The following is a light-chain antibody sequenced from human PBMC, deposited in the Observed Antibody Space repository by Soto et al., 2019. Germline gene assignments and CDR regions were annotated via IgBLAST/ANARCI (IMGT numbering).Light chain of an antibody. CDR1: QSINYW. V-gene: IGKV1-5*03. CDR3: QHYDTYPYT. Sequence: DIQMTQSPSTLSASVGDRVTITCRASQSINYWLAWYQQKPGKAPNLLIYRASTLESGVPSRFSGSGSGTEFTLTISSLQPDDFATYYCQHYDTYPYTFGQGTKVDIK. CDR2: RAS. J-gene: IGKJ2*01.